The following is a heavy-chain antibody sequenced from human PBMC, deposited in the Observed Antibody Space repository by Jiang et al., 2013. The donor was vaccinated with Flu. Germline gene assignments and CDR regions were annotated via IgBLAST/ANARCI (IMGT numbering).Heavy chain of an antibody. V-gene: IGHV6-1*01. CDR1: GDSIFRNYGA. Sequence: QTLSLTCAISGDSIFRNYGAWNWIRQSPSRGLEWLGRTYYRSQWIHDYAVSVKGRITVTADASTNQFSLQLTSVTPEDSAVYYCAKERGGVHESGLDVVGPRDHGHRLL. D-gene: IGHD1-1*01. CDR3: AKERGGVHESGLDV. CDR2: TYYRSQWIH. J-gene: IGHJ6*02.